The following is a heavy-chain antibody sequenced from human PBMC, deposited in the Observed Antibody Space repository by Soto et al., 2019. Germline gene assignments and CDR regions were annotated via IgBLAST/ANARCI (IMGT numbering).Heavy chain of an antibody. J-gene: IGHJ4*02. CDR2: IYYSGNT. CDR1: GDSISSSGYY. CDR3: ARDSGFYSSSSFDY. Sequence: PSETLSLTCSVSGDSISSSGYYWSWIRQHPGKGLEWIGHIYYSGNTYSNPSLKSRATISVDTSKNQFSLNLNSVTAADTAVYYCARDSGFYSSSSFDYWGQGTLVTVSS. D-gene: IGHD6-6*01. V-gene: IGHV4-31*03.